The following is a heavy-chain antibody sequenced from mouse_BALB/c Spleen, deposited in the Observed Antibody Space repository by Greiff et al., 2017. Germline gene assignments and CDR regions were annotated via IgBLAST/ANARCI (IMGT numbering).Heavy chain of an antibody. Sequence: VQLQQSGAELAKPGASVKMSCKASGYTFTSYWMHWVKQRPGQGLEWIGYINPSTGYTEYNQKFKDKATLTADKSSSTAYMQLSSLTSEDSAVYYCARFEDFYFDYWGQGTTLTVSS. CDR2: INPSTGYT. CDR3: ARFEDFYFDY. V-gene: IGHV1-7*01. CDR1: GYTFTSYW. J-gene: IGHJ2*01.